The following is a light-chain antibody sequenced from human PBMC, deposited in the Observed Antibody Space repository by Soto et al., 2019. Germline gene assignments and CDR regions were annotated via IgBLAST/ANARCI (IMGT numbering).Light chain of an antibody. J-gene: IGKJ4*01. CDR3: QQYNSYPS. V-gene: IGKV1-5*03. Sequence: DIQMTRSPSTLSASVGDRVTITCRASQSISSWLAWYQQKPGKAPKLLIYKASSFESGVPSRFSGSGSGTAFTLTISSLQPDDFATYYCQQYNSYPSFGGGTKVEIK. CDR2: KAS. CDR1: QSISSW.